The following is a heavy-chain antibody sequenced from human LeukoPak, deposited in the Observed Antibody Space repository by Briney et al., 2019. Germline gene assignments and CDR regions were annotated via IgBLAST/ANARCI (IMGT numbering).Heavy chain of an antibody. Sequence: GGSLRLSCAASGFSFSNYSMNWVRQAPGKGLEWVSYISSSSGTKYYADSVKGRFTISRDNAKNSLFLQMNSLRDEDTAVYYCARDHGGVGAPSDFDYWGQGTLVTVSS. CDR1: GFSFSNYS. V-gene: IGHV3-48*02. D-gene: IGHD1-26*01. CDR2: ISSSSGTK. J-gene: IGHJ4*02. CDR3: ARDHGGVGAPSDFDY.